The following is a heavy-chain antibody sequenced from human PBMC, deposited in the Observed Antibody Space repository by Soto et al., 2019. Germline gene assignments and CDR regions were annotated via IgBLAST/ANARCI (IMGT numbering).Heavy chain of an antibody. CDR3: ARVGGSSATSIDY. J-gene: IGHJ4*02. CDR1: GGSISSYY. Sequence: SETLSLTCTVSGGSISSYYWSWIRQPPGKGLEWIGYIYYSGSTNYNPSLKSRVTISVDTSKNQFSLKLSSVTAADTAVYYCARVGGSSATSIDYWGQGTLVTVSS. V-gene: IGHV4-59*01. CDR2: IYYSGST. D-gene: IGHD3-16*01.